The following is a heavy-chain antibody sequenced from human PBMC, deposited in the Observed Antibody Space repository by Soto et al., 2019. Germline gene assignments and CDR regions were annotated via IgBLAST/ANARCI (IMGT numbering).Heavy chain of an antibody. CDR2: IYYSGST. V-gene: IGHV4-39*01. Sequence: QLQLQESGPGLVKPSETLSLTCTVSGGSISSSSYYWGWIRQPPGKGLEWIGCIYYSGSTYYNPSLKSRVTISVDTSKNQFSLKLSSVTAADTAVYYCARHGHIVAPYYMDVWGKGTTVTVSS. J-gene: IGHJ6*03. CDR3: ARHGHIVAPYYMDV. CDR1: GGSISSSSYY. D-gene: IGHD2-15*01.